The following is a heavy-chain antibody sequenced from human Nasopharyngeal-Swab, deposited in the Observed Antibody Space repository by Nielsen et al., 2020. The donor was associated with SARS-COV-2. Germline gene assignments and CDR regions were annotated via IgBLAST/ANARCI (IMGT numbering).Heavy chain of an antibody. V-gene: IGHV4-34*01. CDR3: ARGEGVLKHTYYYGSGSSYLYYYGMDV. Sequence: SETLSLTCAVYGGSFSGYYWSWIRQPPGKGLEWIGEINNSVSTNYNPSLKSRVTISVDTSKNQFSLKLSSVTAADTAVYYCARGEGVLKHTYYYGSGSSYLYYYGMDVWGQGTTVTVSS. J-gene: IGHJ6*02. D-gene: IGHD3-10*01. CDR1: GGSFSGYY. CDR2: INNSVST.